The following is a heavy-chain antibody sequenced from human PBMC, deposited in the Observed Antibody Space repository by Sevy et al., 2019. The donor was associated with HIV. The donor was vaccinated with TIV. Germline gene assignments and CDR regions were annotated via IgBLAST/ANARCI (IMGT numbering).Heavy chain of an antibody. D-gene: IGHD3-22*01. V-gene: IGHV3-53*01. Sequence: GGSLRLSCAASGFTVSSNYMSWVRQAPGKGLEWVSVIYSGGSTYYADSVKGRFTISRDNSKNTLYLQMNSLRAEDTAVHYCARDGRYYDSSGYSHYWGQGTLVTVSS. J-gene: IGHJ4*02. CDR1: GFTVSSNY. CDR2: IYSGGST. CDR3: ARDGRYYDSSGYSHY.